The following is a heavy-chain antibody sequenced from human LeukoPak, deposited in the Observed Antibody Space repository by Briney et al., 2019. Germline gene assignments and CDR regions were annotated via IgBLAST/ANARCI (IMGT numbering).Heavy chain of an antibody. CDR3: ARLGPEELPSGRAFDI. CDR1: GGSFSGSY. V-gene: IGHV4-34*01. CDR2: INHSGTT. J-gene: IGHJ3*02. D-gene: IGHD3-10*01. Sequence: PSETLSLTCAVYGGSFSGSYWSWIRQPPGKGLEWIGEINHSGTTNHNPSLKSRVTISVDSSKNQISLKLSSVTAADTAVYYCARLGPEELPSGRAFDIWGQGTLVSVSS.